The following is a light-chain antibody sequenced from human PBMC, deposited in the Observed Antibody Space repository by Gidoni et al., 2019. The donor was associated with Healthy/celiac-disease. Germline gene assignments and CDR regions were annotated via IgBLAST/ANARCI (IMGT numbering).Light chain of an antibody. V-gene: IGLV4-69*01. Sequence: QLVLTQSPSASASLAASVKPTCTLSSGHSSYAIAWHQQRPGKGPRYLMKLNSDGSHSKGDGIPDRFSGSSSGAERYLTISSLQSEDEADYYCQTWGTGIPVVFGGGTKLTVL. J-gene: IGLJ2*01. CDR3: QTWGTGIPVV. CDR2: LNSDGSH. CDR1: SGHSSYA.